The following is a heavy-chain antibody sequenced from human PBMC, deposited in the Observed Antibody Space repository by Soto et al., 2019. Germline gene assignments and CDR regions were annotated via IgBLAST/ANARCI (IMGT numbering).Heavy chain of an antibody. J-gene: IGHJ5*02. V-gene: IGHV1-18*01. D-gene: IGHD2-15*01. CDR2: ISAYNGNT. CDR3: ARDLLAKDIVVVVAATGWFDP. Sequence: QVQLVQSGAEVKKPGASVKVSCKASGYTFTSYGISWVRQAPGQGLEWMGWISAYNGNTNYAQKLQGRVTMTTDTSTRTAYMELRSLRSDDTAVYYCARDLLAKDIVVVVAATGWFDPWGQGTLVTVSS. CDR1: GYTFTSYG.